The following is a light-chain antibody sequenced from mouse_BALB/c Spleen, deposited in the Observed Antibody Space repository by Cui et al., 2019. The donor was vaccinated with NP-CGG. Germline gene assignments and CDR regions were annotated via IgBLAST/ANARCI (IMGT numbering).Light chain of an antibody. Sequence: QAVLTQESEITTSPGETVTLTCRSSTGAVTTSNYANWVQEKPDHLFTGLIGGTNNRAPGVPARFSGSLIGDKAALTITGAQTEDEATYFCALWYSNHWVFGGGTKLTVL. CDR2: GTN. CDR1: TGAVTTSNY. CDR3: ALWYSNHWV. J-gene: IGLJ1*01. V-gene: IGLV1*01.